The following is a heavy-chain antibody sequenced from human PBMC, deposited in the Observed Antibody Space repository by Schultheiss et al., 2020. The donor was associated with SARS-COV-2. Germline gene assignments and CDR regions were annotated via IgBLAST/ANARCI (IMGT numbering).Heavy chain of an antibody. J-gene: IGHJ6*02. CDR1: GYTFTGYY. CDR2: INPNSGGT. D-gene: IGHD6-13*01. V-gene: IGHV1-2*04. Sequence: ASVKVSCKASGYTFTGYYMHWVRQAPGQGLEWMGWINPNSGGTNYAQKFQGWVTMTRDTSISTAYMELSSLRSEDTAVYYCARRDGIAAPYYYYYYGMDVWGQGTTVTVSS. CDR3: ARRDGIAAPYYYYYYGMDV.